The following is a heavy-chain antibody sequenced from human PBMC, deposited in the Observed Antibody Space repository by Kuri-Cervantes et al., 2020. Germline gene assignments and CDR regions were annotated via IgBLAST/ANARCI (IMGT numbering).Heavy chain of an antibody. Sequence: SVKVSCKASGGTFSSYAISWVRQAPGQGLEWMGRIIPILGIANYAQKFQGRVTITADKPTSTAYMELSSLRSEDTAVYYCTRSRRDYCDYVHWFDPWGQGTLVTVSS. CDR1: GGTFSSYA. D-gene: IGHD4-17*01. CDR2: IIPILGIA. J-gene: IGHJ5*02. CDR3: TRSRRDYCDYVHWFDP. V-gene: IGHV1-69*04.